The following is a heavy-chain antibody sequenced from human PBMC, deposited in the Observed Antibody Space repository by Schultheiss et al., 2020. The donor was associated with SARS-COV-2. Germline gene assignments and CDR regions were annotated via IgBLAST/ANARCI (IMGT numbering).Heavy chain of an antibody. D-gene: IGHD3-9*01. CDR3: AHSLLGYDILTGHSYNWFDP. J-gene: IGHJ5*02. CDR1: GFSLSNARMG. Sequence: SGPTLVKPTQTLTLTCTFSGFSLSNARMGVSWIRQPPGKALEWLALIYWNDDKRYSPSLKSRLTITKDTSKNQVVLTMTNMDPVDTATYYCAHSLLGYDILTGHSYNWFDPWGQGTLVTVSS. V-gene: IGHV2-5*01. CDR2: IYWNDDK.